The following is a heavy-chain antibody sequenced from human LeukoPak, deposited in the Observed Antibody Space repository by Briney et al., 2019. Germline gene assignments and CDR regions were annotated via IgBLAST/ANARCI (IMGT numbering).Heavy chain of an antibody. CDR1: GFTFNDYA. CDR3: AKDTSAYYGSGSYYAY. Sequence: GGSLRLSCAATGFTFNDYAMHWLRQVPGKGLEWVSGIGWNSGSKGYADSVKGRFTISRDNAKNSLYLQMNSLRAEDTALYYCAKDTSAYYGSGSYYAYWGQGTLVTVSS. V-gene: IGHV3-9*01. J-gene: IGHJ4*02. D-gene: IGHD3-10*01. CDR2: IGWNSGSK.